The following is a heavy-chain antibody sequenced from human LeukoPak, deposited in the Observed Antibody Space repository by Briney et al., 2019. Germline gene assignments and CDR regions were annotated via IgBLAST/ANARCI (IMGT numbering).Heavy chain of an antibody. CDR3: MKDLYKGDSASWYFFHY. J-gene: IGHJ4*02. Sequence: GGSLRLSCAASGFXFSSYAISWVRQAPGKGLEWVSAISGSGGSTYYADSVKGRFTISRDTSKNTLYLQMSSLRAEDTAMYHCMKDLYKGDSASWYFFHYWGQGTLVTVSS. D-gene: IGHD6-13*01. CDR2: ISGSGGST. V-gene: IGHV3-23*01. CDR1: GFXFSSYA.